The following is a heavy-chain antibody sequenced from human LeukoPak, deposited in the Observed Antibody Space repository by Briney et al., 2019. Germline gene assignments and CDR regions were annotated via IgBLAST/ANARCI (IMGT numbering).Heavy chain of an antibody. J-gene: IGHJ4*02. Sequence: GGSLRLSCAASGFTFSDYYMSWIRQAPGKGLEWVSYISSSGSTIYYADSVKGRFTISRDNAKNSLYPQMNSLRAEDTAVYYXXXXXXKSYGGRDDFDYWGQGTLVTVSS. V-gene: IGHV3-11*01. D-gene: IGHD5-18*01. CDR1: GFTFSDYY. CDR3: XXXXXKSYGGRDDFDY. CDR2: ISSSGSTI.